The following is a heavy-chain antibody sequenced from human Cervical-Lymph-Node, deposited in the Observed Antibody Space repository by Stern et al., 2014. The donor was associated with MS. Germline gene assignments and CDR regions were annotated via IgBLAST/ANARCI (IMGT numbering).Heavy chain of an antibody. V-gene: IGHV1-69*01. CDR2: IIPIFGTA. CDR3: SNYDFWSGYLYDY. J-gene: IGHJ4*02. D-gene: IGHD3-3*01. Sequence: QMQLVQSGAEVKKPGSSVKVSCKASGGTFSSYAISWVRQAPGQGLEWMGGIIPIFGTANYAQKFQGRVTISADESTSTAYMELSSLRSEDTAVYYCSNYDFWSGYLYDYWGQGTLVTVSS. CDR1: GGTFSSYA.